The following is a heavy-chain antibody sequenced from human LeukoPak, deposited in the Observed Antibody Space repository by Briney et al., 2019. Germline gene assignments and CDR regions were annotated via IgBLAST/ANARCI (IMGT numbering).Heavy chain of an antibody. D-gene: IGHD5-12*01. V-gene: IGHV1-2*02. CDR3: VRDPHIVASFSNLLYMDV. CDR2: INPNSGGT. J-gene: IGHJ6*04. Sequence: ASVKVSCKASGYTFTDYYMHWVRQAPGQGLEWMGWINPNSGGTHYAQKFQGRVTMTRDTSISTAYMELTSLRSDDTAVYYCVRDPHIVASFSNLLYMDVWGKGTTVTVSS. CDR1: GYTFTDYY.